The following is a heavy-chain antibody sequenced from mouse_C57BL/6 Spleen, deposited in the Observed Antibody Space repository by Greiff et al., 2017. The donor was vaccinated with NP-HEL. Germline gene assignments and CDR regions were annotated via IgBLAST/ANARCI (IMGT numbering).Heavy chain of an antibody. Sequence: DVQLVESGGDLVKPGGSLKLSCAASGFTFSSYGMSWVRQTPDKRLEWVATISSGGSYTYYPDSVKGRFTISRDNAKNTLYLQMSSLKSEDTAMYYCARLLRTRYFDVWGTGTTVTVSS. J-gene: IGHJ1*03. CDR1: GFTFSSYG. D-gene: IGHD1-1*01. CDR3: ARLLRTRYFDV. V-gene: IGHV5-6*01. CDR2: ISSGGSYT.